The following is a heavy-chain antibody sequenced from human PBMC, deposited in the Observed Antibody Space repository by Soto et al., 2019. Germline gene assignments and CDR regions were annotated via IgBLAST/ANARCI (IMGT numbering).Heavy chain of an antibody. Sequence: QLVQSAGEVKQPGASVKVSCKAPRDTFTSYYINWVRQAPGQGLEWMGVINPHGGSTAYAQKFKGRVTLTRDTSASTVDLEGIRLTSEDTAMYYCARSSGGNFGIIIEGTNCFAPWGQGTLVTVSS. CDR2: INPHGGST. D-gene: IGHD1-26*01. V-gene: IGHV1-46*01. J-gene: IGHJ5*02. CDR1: RDTFTSYY. CDR3: ARSSGGNFGIIIEGTNCFAP.